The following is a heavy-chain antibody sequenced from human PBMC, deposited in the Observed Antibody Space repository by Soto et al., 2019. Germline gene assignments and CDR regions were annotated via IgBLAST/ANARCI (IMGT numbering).Heavy chain of an antibody. D-gene: IGHD3-22*01. V-gene: IGHV1-2*02. CDR1: EYTFTGYY. CDR2: INPNSGAT. Sequence: ASVKVSCKASEYTFTGYYLHWVRQAPGQGLEWMGWINPNSGATTYAQKFQGRVTMTRDTSISTAYMELSRLRSDDTAVYYCARVTYYYDSSGYYPRPIYYYYYGMDVWGQGTTVTVSS. J-gene: IGHJ6*02. CDR3: ARVTYYYDSSGYYPRPIYYYYYGMDV.